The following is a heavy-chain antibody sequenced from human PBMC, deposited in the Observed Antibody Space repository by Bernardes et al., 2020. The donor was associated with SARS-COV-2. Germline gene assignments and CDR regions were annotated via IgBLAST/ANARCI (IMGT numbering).Heavy chain of an antibody. CDR1: GYTFTSYD. CDR2: MNPNSGNT. D-gene: IGHD3-3*01. CDR3: ARVLRDFWSGYYLSSENYYGMDV. Sequence: ASVKVSCKASGYTFTSYDINWVRQATGQGLEWMGWMNPNSGNTGYAQKFQGRVTMTRNTSISTAYMELSSLRSEDTAVYYCARVLRDFWSGYYLSSENYYGMDVWGQGTTVTVSS. V-gene: IGHV1-8*01. J-gene: IGHJ6*02.